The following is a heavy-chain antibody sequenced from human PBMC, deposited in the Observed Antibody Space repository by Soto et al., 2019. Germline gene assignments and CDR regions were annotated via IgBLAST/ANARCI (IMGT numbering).Heavy chain of an antibody. CDR2: ISGSGIST. D-gene: IGHD4-4*01. CDR3: VKPPVITASYYYYDMDV. Sequence: GGSLRLSCAASGFTFSTYPMSWVRQAPGKGLEWVSGISGSGISTYYTDSVKGRFTVSRDNSKNTVFLQMNSLRDEDTAVYYCVKPPVITASYYYYDMDVWGQGTTVTVSS. V-gene: IGHV3-23*01. CDR1: GFTFSTYP. J-gene: IGHJ6*02.